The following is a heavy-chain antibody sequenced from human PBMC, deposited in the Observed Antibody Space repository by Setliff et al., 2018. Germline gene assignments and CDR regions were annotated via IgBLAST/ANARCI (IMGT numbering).Heavy chain of an antibody. CDR1: GESLDNHY. V-gene: IGHV4-34*01. J-gene: IGHJ4*02. CDR3: ARGRNVAARLLDS. D-gene: IGHD6-6*01. Sequence: KTSETLSLTCAVYGESLDNHYWTWIRQPPGERLEWIGEINHRGFTDYKPSLKSRLTMSVDTSKNQFSLKLSSVTAADTAVYYCARGRNVAARLLDSWGQGARVTVSS. CDR2: INHRGFT.